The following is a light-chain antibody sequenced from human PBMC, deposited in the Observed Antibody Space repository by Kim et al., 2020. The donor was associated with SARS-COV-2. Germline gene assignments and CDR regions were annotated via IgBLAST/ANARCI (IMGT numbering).Light chain of an antibody. Sequence: ASVGDRVTITCRASQGISNHLAWYQQKPGKVPKLLIYAASTLQSGVPSRFSGSGSGTDFPLTISSLQPEDGATYYCQKYNSAPLTFGGGTKVDIK. CDR1: QGISNH. V-gene: IGKV1-27*01. J-gene: IGKJ4*01. CDR3: QKYNSAPLT. CDR2: AAS.